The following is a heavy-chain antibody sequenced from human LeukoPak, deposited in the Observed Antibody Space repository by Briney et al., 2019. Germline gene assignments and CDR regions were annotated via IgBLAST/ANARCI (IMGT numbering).Heavy chain of an antibody. V-gene: IGHV4-59*01. D-gene: IGHD6-13*01. CDR3: ARDISSSSWFSNWFDP. CDR1: GGSISGYF. J-gene: IGHJ5*02. CDR2: IYYSGSSGST. Sequence: SETLSLTCTVSGGSISGYFWSWIRQPPGKGLEWVGYIYYSGSSGSTHYTPSLRSRVTISVDTSKNQFSLKLSSVTAADTAVYYCARDISSSSWFSNWFDPWGQGTLVTVSS.